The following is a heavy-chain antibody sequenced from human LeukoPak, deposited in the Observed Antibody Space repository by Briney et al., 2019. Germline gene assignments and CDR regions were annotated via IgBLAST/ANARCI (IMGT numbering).Heavy chain of an antibody. Sequence: SVKVSCRASGGTFSSYAISWVRQAPGQGLEWMGGIIPIFGTANYAQKFQGRVTITADESTSTAYMGLSSLRSEDTAVYYCARDRYSGSYPSWGQGTLVTVSS. CDR1: GGTFSSYA. CDR2: IIPIFGTA. V-gene: IGHV1-69*13. CDR3: ARDRYSGSYPS. D-gene: IGHD1-26*01. J-gene: IGHJ4*02.